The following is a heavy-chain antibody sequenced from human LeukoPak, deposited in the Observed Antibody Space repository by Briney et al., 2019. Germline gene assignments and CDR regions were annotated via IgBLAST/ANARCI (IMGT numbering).Heavy chain of an antibody. J-gene: IGHJ4*02. CDR3: ANATFDS. Sequence: GGSLRLSCAASGFTFTTYSMSWVRQAPGKGLEWVSVIYSGGSTYYADSVKGRFTISRDNSKNTLYLQMNSLRAEDTAVYYCANATFDSWGQGTLVTVSS. CDR2: IYSGGST. V-gene: IGHV3-53*01. CDR1: GFTFTTYS.